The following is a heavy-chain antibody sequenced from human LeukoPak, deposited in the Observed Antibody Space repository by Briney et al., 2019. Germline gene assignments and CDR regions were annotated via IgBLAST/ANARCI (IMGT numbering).Heavy chain of an antibody. Sequence: PGGSLRLSCAASGFTFSSNYMSWVRQTAGKGLEGVSVIYSGGSTYYTDSLKGRFTISRDNSKNTLYLQMNSLRAEDTAVYYCARDVVVVVAATNYYYYYGMDVWGQGTTVTVSS. V-gene: IGHV3-53*01. CDR2: IYSGGST. J-gene: IGHJ6*02. CDR1: GFTFSSNY. CDR3: ARDVVVVVAATNYYYYYGMDV. D-gene: IGHD2-15*01.